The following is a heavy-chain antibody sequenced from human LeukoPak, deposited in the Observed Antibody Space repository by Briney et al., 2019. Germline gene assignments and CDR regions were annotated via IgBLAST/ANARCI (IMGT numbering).Heavy chain of an antibody. CDR2: VNQGEGEK. CDR3: ARGRFIAGTTAYYFDY. Sequence: GGSLRLSCVDSGFTFSSHWMSWVRQAPGKGLEWVANVNQGEGEKYYVDSVKGRFTISRDNAKKSLFLQMNSLRAEDTAVYYCARGRFIAGTTAYYFDYWGQGTLVTVSS. CDR1: GFTFSSHW. V-gene: IGHV3-7*03. J-gene: IGHJ4*02. D-gene: IGHD1-26*01.